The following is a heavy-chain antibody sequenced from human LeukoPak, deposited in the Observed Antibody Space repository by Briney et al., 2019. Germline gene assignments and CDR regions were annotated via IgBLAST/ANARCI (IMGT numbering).Heavy chain of an antibody. CDR3: ARVDDFWSGEYFQH. D-gene: IGHD3-3*01. CDR2: IYYSGST. J-gene: IGHJ1*01. V-gene: IGHV4-59*12. Sequence: ASETLSLTCTVSGGSISSYYWSWIRQPPGKGLEWIGYIYYSGSTNYNPSLKSRVTMSVDTSKNQFSLKLSSVTAADTAVYYCARVDDFWSGEYFQHWGQGTLVTVSS. CDR1: GGSISSYY.